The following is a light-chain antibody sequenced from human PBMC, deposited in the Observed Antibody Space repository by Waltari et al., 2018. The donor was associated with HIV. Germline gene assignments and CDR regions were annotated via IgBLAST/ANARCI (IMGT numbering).Light chain of an antibody. CDR1: QSVSSY. J-gene: IGKJ5*01. CDR2: DAS. Sequence: EVVLTQSPATLSLSPGERATLSCRASQSVSSYLLWYQKKPGQAPRLLIYDASNRATGIPARFSGSGSGTDFTLTISSLEPEDFAVYYCQQRLTWPPITFGQGTRLEIK. CDR3: QQRLTWPPIT. V-gene: IGKV3-11*01.